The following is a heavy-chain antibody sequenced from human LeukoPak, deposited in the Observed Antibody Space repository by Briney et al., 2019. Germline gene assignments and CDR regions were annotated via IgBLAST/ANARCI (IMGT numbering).Heavy chain of an antibody. CDR1: GFTFSSYS. CDR2: ISSSSLYI. J-gene: IGHJ4*02. CDR3: AKEVGVYGSGSYYIVKYYFDY. D-gene: IGHD3-10*01. Sequence: GGSLRLSCAASGFTFSSYSMNWVRQAPGKGLEWVSSISSSSLYIYYADSVKGRFTISRDNAKNSLYLQMNSLRAEDTAVYYCAKEVGVYGSGSYYIVKYYFDYWGQGTLVTVSS. V-gene: IGHV3-21*01.